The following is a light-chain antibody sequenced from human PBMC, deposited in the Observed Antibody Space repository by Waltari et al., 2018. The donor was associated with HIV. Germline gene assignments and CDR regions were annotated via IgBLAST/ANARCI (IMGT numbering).Light chain of an antibody. Sequence: NFMLTQPHSVSESPGKTVTISCTRSSGSIASNYVPWNQQRPGSAPTTVIYEDNQRPSGVPDRFSGSIDSSSNSASLTISGLKTEDETDYYCQSYDSSNRVFGGGTKLTVL. V-gene: IGLV6-57*04. J-gene: IGLJ3*02. CDR1: SGSIASNY. CDR2: EDN. CDR3: QSYDSSNRV.